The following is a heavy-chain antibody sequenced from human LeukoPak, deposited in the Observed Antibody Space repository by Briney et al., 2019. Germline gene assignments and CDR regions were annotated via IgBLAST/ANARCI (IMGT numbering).Heavy chain of an antibody. J-gene: IGHJ4*02. CDR2: IHSSGGS. Sequence: SETLSLTCTVSGASIINYYWSWIRQTPEKGLEWMGHIHSSGGSSYYPSLKSRLTLSIDMSRNQLSLKLPSVTAADTAVYFCARLGSYHDFWGQGALVTVSS. CDR1: GASIINYY. CDR3: ARLGSYHDF. D-gene: IGHD1-26*01. V-gene: IGHV4-4*09.